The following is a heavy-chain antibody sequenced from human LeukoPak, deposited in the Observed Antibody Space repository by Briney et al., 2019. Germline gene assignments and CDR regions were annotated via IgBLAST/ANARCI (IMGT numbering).Heavy chain of an antibody. V-gene: IGHV1-69*05. Sequence: SVKVSCKASGGTFSSYAISWVRQAPGQGLEWMGRIIPIFGTANYAQKFQGRVTITTDESTSTAYMELSRLRSEDTAVYYCASSPPGNWFDPWGQGTLVTVSS. CDR3: ASSPPGNWFDP. J-gene: IGHJ5*02. CDR2: IIPIFGTA. CDR1: GGTFSSYA.